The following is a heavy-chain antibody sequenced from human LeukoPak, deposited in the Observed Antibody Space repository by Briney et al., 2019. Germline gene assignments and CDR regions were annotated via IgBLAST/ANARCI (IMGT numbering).Heavy chain of an antibody. J-gene: IGHJ4*02. CDR3: AAVAYCGGDCYSMDY. Sequence: SETLSLTCAVYGGSFSGYYWSWIRQPPGKGLEWIGEINHSGSTNYNPSLKSRVTISVDTSKNQFSLKLSAVTAADTAVYYCAAVAYCGGDCYSMDYWGQGTLVTVSS. D-gene: IGHD2-21*02. V-gene: IGHV4-34*01. CDR2: INHSGST. CDR1: GGSFSGYY.